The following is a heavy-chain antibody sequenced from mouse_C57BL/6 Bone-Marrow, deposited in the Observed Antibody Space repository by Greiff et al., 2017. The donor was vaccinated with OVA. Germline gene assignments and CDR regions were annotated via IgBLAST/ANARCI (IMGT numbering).Heavy chain of an antibody. D-gene: IGHD2-1*01. J-gene: IGHJ4*01. Sequence: EVKVVESGEGLVQPGGSLKLSCAASGFTFSSYAMSWVRQTPEKRLEWVAYISSGGDYIYYADTVKGRFTISRDNAKNTLYLQMSSLKSEDTAMYYCARLLDAMDKEGRGNGVTVTS. V-gene: IGHV5S21*01. CDR1: GFTFSSYA. CDR3: ARLLDAMDK. CDR2: ISSGGDYI.